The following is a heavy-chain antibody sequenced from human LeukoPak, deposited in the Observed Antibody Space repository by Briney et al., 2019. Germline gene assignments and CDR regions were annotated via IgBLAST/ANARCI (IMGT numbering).Heavy chain of an antibody. J-gene: IGHJ4*02. D-gene: IGHD5-18*01. CDR1: GGSISSRTYY. V-gene: IGHV4-61*02. CDR3: ARWGGPYSYGYFDH. Sequence: SETLSLICTVSGGSISSRTYYWSWIRQPPGKGLEWIGRIHTRGSPNYSRSLRSLVTISVDTSKNQFSLKLSSVTAADTAVYYCARWGGPYSYGYFDHWGQGSLVTISS. CDR2: IHTRGSP.